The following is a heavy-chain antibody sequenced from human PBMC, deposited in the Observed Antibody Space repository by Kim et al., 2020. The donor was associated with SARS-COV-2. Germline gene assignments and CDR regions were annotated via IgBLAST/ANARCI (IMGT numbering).Heavy chain of an antibody. CDR1: GFTFSSYA. D-gene: IGHD6-13*01. J-gene: IGHJ6*01. CDR2: ISSDGGST. V-gene: IGHV3-64*01. CDR3: ARGVVIAAADLYYYYGM. Sequence: GGSLRLSCAASGFTFSSYAMHWVRQAPGKGLEYVSAISSDGGSTYYANSVKGRFTISRDNSKNTLFLQMGSLRAEDMAVYYCARGVVIAAADLYYYYGM.